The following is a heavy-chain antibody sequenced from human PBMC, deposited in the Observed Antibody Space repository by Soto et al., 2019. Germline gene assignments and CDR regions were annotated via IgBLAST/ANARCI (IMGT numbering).Heavy chain of an antibody. Sequence: TSETLSLTCTVSGGSIISYYWSWILQPPWKGLEWIGYIYYSGSTNYNPSLKSRVTISVDTSKNQFSLKLSSVTAADTAVYYCARSEIVVVPAASPYYYYGMDVWGQGTTVTVSS. CDR3: ARSEIVVVPAASPYYYYGMDV. D-gene: IGHD2-2*01. CDR1: GGSIISYY. CDR2: IYYSGST. J-gene: IGHJ6*02. V-gene: IGHV4-59*01.